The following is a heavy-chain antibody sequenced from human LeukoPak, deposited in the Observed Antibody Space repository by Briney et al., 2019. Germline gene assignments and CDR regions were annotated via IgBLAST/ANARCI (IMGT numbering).Heavy chain of an antibody. D-gene: IGHD4-17*01. J-gene: IGHJ4*02. CDR3: AREGLLDYVYFDH. CDR2: INYSGSN. CDR1: VGSMSSYY. Sequence: PSETLSLTCTVSVGSMSSYYWSWIRHPPGGGLEWIGHINYSGSNNYNPSLKRRVTISVDTSKNLFSLKISSVTAPDTALYFCAREGLLDYVYFDHWGQGSLVTASS. V-gene: IGHV4-59*01.